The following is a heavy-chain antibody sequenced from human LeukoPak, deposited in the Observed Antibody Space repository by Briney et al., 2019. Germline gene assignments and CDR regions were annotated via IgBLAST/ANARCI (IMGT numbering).Heavy chain of an antibody. V-gene: IGHV3-7*01. CDR2: IKQDGSEK. J-gene: IGHJ4*02. D-gene: IGHD3-22*01. CDR1: GFTFSSYW. Sequence: PGGSLRLSCAASGFTFSSYWMSWVRQAPGKGLEWVANIKQDGSEKYYVDSVKGRFTISRDNAKNSLYLQMNSLRAEDTAVYYCARDLAYYDSSGYYFHWGQGTLVTVSS. CDR3: ARDLAYYDSSGYYFH.